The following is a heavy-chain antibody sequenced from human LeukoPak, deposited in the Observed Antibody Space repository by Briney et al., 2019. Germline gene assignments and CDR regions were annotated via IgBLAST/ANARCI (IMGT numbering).Heavy chain of an antibody. Sequence: GGSLRLSCAASEFTFRSHDMHWVRQPTGKGLEWVLVIGTAGNTYYTDSVKGRFTISRENAKNSLYLQMDNLRAEDTAVYYCARSKSYSSGWTDFDCWGQGTLVTVSS. CDR3: ARSKSYSSGWTDFDC. V-gene: IGHV3-13*01. CDR2: IGTAGNT. D-gene: IGHD6-19*01. J-gene: IGHJ4*02. CDR1: EFTFRSHD.